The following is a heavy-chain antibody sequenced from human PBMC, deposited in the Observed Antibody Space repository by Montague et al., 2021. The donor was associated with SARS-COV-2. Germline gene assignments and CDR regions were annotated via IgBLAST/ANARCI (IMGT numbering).Heavy chain of an antibody. Sequence: SETLSLTCAVYGGSFSGYYWSWIRQPPGKGLEWIGEINHSGSTNYNPSLKSRVTISVDTSKNQFSLKLSSVTAADTAVYYCARSPRGFLKLWWYCMDVWGKGTTVTGSS. V-gene: IGHV4-34*01. CDR2: INHSGST. J-gene: IGHJ6*03. D-gene: IGHD2-21*01. CDR1: GGSFSGYY. CDR3: ARSPRGFLKLWWYCMDV.